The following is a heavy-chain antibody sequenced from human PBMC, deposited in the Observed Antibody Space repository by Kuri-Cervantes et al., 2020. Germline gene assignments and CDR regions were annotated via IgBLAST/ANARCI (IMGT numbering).Heavy chain of an antibody. V-gene: IGHV3-13*01. CDR1: GFIFSSYD. CDR3: ARDKAYCSITSCTAVGWFDP. CDR2: IGSTGDT. Sequence: GGSLRLSCAASGFIFSSYDIHWVRQTTEKGLEWVSAIGSTGDTYFPGSVKGRFTISRENAKNSLYLQMNSLRAGDTAVYYCARDKAYCSITSCTAVGWFDPWGQGTLVTVSS. J-gene: IGHJ5*02. D-gene: IGHD2-2*01.